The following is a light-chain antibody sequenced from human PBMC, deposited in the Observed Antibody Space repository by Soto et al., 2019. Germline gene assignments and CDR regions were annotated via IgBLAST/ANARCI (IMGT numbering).Light chain of an antibody. CDR2: VNSDGSH. CDR1: SGHSSSA. V-gene: IGLV4-69*01. CDR3: QTWGTGIAV. Sequence: QLVLTQSPSASASLGASVKLTCTLSSGHSSSAIAWRQQQPEKGPRYLMKVNSDGSHTKGDGIPDRFSGSSSGAERYLTISSLQSEDEADYYCQTWGTGIAVFGGGTQLTVL. J-gene: IGLJ7*01.